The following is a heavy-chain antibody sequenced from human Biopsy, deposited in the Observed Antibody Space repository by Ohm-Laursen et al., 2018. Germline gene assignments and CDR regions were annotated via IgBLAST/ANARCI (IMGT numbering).Heavy chain of an antibody. J-gene: IGHJ3*02. D-gene: IGHD3-10*01. V-gene: IGHV3-33*01. CDR3: ATSTMVRSSGHAFDI. CDR2: IWYDGFNR. CDR1: GFTFISYG. Sequence: SLRLSCSASGFTFISYGMHWVRQAPGKGLEWVAFIWYDGFNRYYADSVKGRFTISRDNSKNTLDLQMNSLRAKDTAVYYCATSTMVRSSGHAFDIWGQGTVVTVS.